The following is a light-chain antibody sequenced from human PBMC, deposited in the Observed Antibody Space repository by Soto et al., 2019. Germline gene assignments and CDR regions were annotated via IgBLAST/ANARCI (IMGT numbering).Light chain of an antibody. V-gene: IGKV3-11*01. Sequence: IVLTQSPATLSLSPGERATLSCRASQSVGSSLAWYQQKPGQAPMLLIYDASNRATGIPARFSGSGSGTDLTITISSLQPEDFEVDYCQQRSNWPWTFGQGTKVDIK. CDR3: QQRSNWPWT. CDR2: DAS. CDR1: QSVGSS. J-gene: IGKJ1*01.